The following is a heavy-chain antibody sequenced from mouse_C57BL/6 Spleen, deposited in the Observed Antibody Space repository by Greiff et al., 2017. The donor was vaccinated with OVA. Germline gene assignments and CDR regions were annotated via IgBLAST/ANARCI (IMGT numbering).Heavy chain of an antibody. CDR3: ARKGGRGYYAMDY. V-gene: IGHV1-82*01. D-gene: IGHD3-3*01. Sequence: VKLQESGPELVKPGASVKISCKASGYAFSSSWMNWVKQRPGKGLEWIGRIYPGDGDTNYNGKFKGKATLTADKSSSTAYMQLSSLTSEDSAVYFCARKGGRGYYAMDYWGQGTSVTVSS. J-gene: IGHJ4*01. CDR1: GYAFSSSW. CDR2: IYPGDGDT.